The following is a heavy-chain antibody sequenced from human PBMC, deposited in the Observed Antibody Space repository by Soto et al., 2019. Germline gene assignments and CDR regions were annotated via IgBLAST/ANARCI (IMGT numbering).Heavy chain of an antibody. V-gene: IGHV1-2*04. Sequence: VASVKVSCKASGYTFTGYYMHWVRQAPGQGLEWMGWINPNSGGTNYAQKFQGWVTMTRDTSISTAYMELSRLRSDDTAVYYCARDHLNWNYAFYGMDVWGQGTTVTVSS. D-gene: IGHD1-1*01. J-gene: IGHJ6*02. CDR2: INPNSGGT. CDR1: GYTFTGYY. CDR3: ARDHLNWNYAFYGMDV.